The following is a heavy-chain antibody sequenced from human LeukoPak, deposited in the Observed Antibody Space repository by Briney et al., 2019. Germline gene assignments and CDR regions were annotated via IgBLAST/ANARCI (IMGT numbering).Heavy chain of an antibody. Sequence: GASVKVSCKVSGYTFTDYYMHWVQQAPGKGLEWMGLVDPEDGETIYAEKFQGRVTITADTSTDTAYMELSSLRSEDTAVYYCATLDQSRTADYWGQGTLVTVSS. CDR2: VDPEDGET. CDR1: GYTFTDYY. V-gene: IGHV1-69-2*01. CDR3: ATLDQSRTADY. J-gene: IGHJ4*02. D-gene: IGHD1-14*01.